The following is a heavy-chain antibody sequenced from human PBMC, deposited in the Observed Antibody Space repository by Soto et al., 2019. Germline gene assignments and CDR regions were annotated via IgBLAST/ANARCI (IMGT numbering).Heavy chain of an antibody. J-gene: IGHJ4*02. D-gene: IGHD1-1*01. V-gene: IGHV1-18*01. Sequence: QVHLVQSGAEVKKPGASVKVSCQSSGYAFTTYGITWVRQAPGQGLEWMGWISAHNGNTNYAQKPQGRVTVTRDTSTSTAYMELRRLRSDDTAVYYCAGGRYGDYWGQGALVTVSS. CDR2: ISAHNGNT. CDR3: AGGRYGDY. CDR1: GYAFTTYG.